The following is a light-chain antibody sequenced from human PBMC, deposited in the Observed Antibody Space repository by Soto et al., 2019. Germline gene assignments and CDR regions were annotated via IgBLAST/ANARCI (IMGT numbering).Light chain of an antibody. CDR2: DAS. CDR1: QSISSD. CDR3: QQYKKWPPYT. V-gene: IGKV3-15*01. J-gene: IGKJ2*01. Sequence: EIVMTQSPATLSVSPGESATLSCRASQSISSDLAWYQQKPGQSPRLLIYDASTRATGIPARFSGSGSGTEFTLTIDSLQSDDFALDFCQQYKKWPPYTFGQGTKLEIK.